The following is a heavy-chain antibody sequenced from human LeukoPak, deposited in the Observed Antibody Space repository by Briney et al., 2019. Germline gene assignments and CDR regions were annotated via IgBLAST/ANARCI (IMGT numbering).Heavy chain of an antibody. V-gene: IGHV3-7*01. D-gene: IGHD3-10*01. J-gene: IGHJ4*02. CDR1: GFTFSSHW. CDR2: IKQDGSEK. Sequence: GGSLRLSCAASGFTFSSHWISWVRQAPGKGLEWVANIKQDGSEKHYVDSLKGRFTISRDNAKNSLYLQMNSLRAEDTAVYYCARERFGGSWSFDYWGQGTLVTVSS. CDR3: ARERFGGSWSFDY.